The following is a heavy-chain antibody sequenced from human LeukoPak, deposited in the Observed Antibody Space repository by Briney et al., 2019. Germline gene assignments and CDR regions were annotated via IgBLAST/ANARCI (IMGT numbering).Heavy chain of an antibody. D-gene: IGHD1-7*01. V-gene: IGHV1-2*02. J-gene: IGHJ4*02. CDR1: GYAFTVNY. Sequence: ASVKLSCKASGYAFTVNYMHWVRQAPGQGLEWLGWINTNSGGTNYAQKFQGRVTMTRDTSISTAYMELSRLRSDDTAVYYCARDRGSITGTTYVDYWGQGTLVTVSS. CDR3: ARDRGSITGTTYVDY. CDR2: INTNSGGT.